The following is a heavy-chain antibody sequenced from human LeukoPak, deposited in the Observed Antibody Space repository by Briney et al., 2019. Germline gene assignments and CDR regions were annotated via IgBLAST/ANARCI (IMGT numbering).Heavy chain of an antibody. V-gene: IGHV3-21*01. D-gene: IGHD1-26*01. J-gene: IGHJ4*02. Sequence: GGSLRLSCAASGFTFSSYSMNWVRQAPGKGLEWVSSISSSSSYIYYADSVKGRFTISRDNAKNSLYLQMNSLRVEDTAVFFCARSRGSYFDYWGQGTLVIVSS. CDR2: ISSSSSYI. CDR3: ARSRGSYFDY. CDR1: GFTFSSYS.